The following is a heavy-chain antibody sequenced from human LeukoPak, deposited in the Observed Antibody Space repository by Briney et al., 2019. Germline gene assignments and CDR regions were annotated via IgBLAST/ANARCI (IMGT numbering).Heavy chain of an antibody. J-gene: IGHJ4*02. D-gene: IGHD7-27*01. V-gene: IGHV4-34*01. Sequence: SETLSLTCAVYGGSFSGYYWSWIRQPPGKGLEWIGEINHSGSTNYNPSLKSRVTISVDTSKNQFSLKLSSVTAADTAVYYCARPGTGDMAGLDYWGQGTLVTVSS. CDR1: GGSFSGYY. CDR3: ARPGTGDMAGLDY. CDR2: INHSGST.